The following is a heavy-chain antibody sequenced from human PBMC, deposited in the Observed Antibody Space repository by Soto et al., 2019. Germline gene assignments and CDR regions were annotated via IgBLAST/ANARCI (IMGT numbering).Heavy chain of an antibody. D-gene: IGHD2-15*01. CDR3: ARDFGCSGGSCYYYYYMDV. J-gene: IGHJ6*03. V-gene: IGHV1-18*01. CDR2: ISAYNGNT. CDR1: GYTFTSYG. Sequence: GASVKVSCKASGYTFTSYGISWVRQAPGQGLEWMGWISAYNGNTNYAQKLQGRVTMTTDTSTSTAYMELRSLRSDDTAVYYCARDFGCSGGSCYYYYYMDVWGKGTTVTVSS.